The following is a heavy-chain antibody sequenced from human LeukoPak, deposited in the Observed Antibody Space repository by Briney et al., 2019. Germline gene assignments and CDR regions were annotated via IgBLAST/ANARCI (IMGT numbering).Heavy chain of an antibody. CDR1: GFTVSTNY. D-gene: IGHD5-12*01. CDR2: ISSGGTP. V-gene: IGHV3-66*02. J-gene: IGHJ4*02. CDR3: ARGGAGYAFDY. Sequence: PRGSLRLSCAASGFTVSTNYMSWVRQAPGKGLEWDSVISSGGTPYYADSVKGRFTISRDSSENTLYLQMHSLRAEDTAVYYCARGGAGYAFDYWGQGTLVTVSS.